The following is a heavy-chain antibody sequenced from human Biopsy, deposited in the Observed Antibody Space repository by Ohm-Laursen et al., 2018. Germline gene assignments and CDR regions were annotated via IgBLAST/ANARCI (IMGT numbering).Heavy chain of an antibody. Sequence: SLRLSCSASGFTFENYAMNWVRQAPGKGLEWVSGISWNSGSVVYADSVKGRFTISRDNAKNSLYLQMHSLRAEDTAFYYCAKASGYSSGWPIDYWGQGNLVTVSS. CDR1: GFTFENYA. CDR3: AKASGYSSGWPIDY. CDR2: ISWNSGSV. D-gene: IGHD6-19*01. V-gene: IGHV3-9*01. J-gene: IGHJ4*02.